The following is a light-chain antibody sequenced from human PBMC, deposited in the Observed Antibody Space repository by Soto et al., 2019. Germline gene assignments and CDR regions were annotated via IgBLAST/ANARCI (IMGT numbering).Light chain of an antibody. J-gene: IGKJ1*01. V-gene: IGKV4-1*01. CDR1: QSVLYSSNNKNY. Sequence: DIVMTQSPDSLAVSLGERATINCKSSQSVLYSSNNKNYLAWYQQKPAQPPKLLIYWASTRESGVPDRFSGSGSGTDFTLTISSLQAEDVAVYYCQQYYTTPVTFGQGTKVDIK. CDR3: QQYYTTPVT. CDR2: WAS.